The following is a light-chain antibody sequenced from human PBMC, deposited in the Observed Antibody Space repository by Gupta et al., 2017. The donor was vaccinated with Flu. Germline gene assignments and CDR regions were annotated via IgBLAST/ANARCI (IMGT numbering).Light chain of an antibody. Sequence: EIVLTQSPDTLSSSPGERATLSCRASQSIRSSFLTWYQQKPGQAPRLLSYGSSTSATGIPDRFSGSGSGTDFTRTISRLEPEDFAVYHCQSRHTFGQGTKLEI. CDR3: QSRHT. J-gene: IGKJ2*01. V-gene: IGKV3-20*01. CDR1: QSIRSSF. CDR2: GSS.